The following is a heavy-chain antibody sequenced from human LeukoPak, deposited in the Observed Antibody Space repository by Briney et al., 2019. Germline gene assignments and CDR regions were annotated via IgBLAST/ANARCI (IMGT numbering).Heavy chain of an antibody. V-gene: IGHV1-2*06. CDR2: INPNSGGT. CDR1: GYTFTGYY. D-gene: IGHD6-13*01. J-gene: IGHJ3*02. CDR3: ARGRRAAAGTWAFDI. Sequence: ASVKVSCKASGYTFTGYYMHWVRQAPGQGLEWMGRINPNSGGTNYAQKFQGRVTMTRDTSIGTAYMELSRLRSDDTAVYYCARGRRAAAGTWAFDIWGQGTMVTVSS.